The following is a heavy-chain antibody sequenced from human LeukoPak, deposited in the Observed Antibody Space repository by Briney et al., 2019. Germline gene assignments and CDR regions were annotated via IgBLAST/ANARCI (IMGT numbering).Heavy chain of an antibody. CDR1: GVSITGNDQF. D-gene: IGHD2-2*01. V-gene: IGHV4-30-4*01. CDR2: IDYSGTT. J-gene: IGHJ5*01. Sequence: PSETLSLTCTVSGVSITGNDQFWSWIRQPPGKGLEWIGYIDYSGTTYYNPSLKGRVNMSRDTSKNQFSLNLNSVTAADTAFYYWGGGLGYCSSTRCPPDSWGQGTLVTVSS. CDR3: GGGLGYCSSTRCPPDS.